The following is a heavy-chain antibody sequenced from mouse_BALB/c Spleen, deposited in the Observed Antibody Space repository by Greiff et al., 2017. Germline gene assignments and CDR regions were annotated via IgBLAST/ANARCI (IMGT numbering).Heavy chain of an antibody. CDR1: GFNIKDTY. CDR3: ADAYYRYDGGYAMDY. V-gene: IGHV14-3*02. D-gene: IGHD2-14*01. J-gene: IGHJ4*01. CDR2: IDPANGNT. Sequence: VQLQQSGAELVKPGASVKLSCTASGFNIKDTYMHWVKQRPEQGLEWIGRIDPANGNTKYDPKFQGKATITADTSSNTAYLQLSSLTSEDTAVYYCADAYYRYDGGYAMDYWGQGTSVTVSS.